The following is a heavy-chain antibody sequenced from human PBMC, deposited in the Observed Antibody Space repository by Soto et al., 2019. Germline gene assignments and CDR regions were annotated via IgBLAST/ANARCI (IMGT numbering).Heavy chain of an antibody. V-gene: IGHV3-23*01. J-gene: IGHJ6*02. CDR3: AKDLRYCSSTSCFSVYDYYGMDV. CDR1: GLTFNTYA. D-gene: IGHD2-2*01. Sequence: EVQLLESGGGLVQPGGSLRLSCAASGLTFNTYAMSWVRQAPGKGLEWVSAISGSGGATFYADSVKGRVTISRDNSKNTLYLQMNSLRAEDTAVYYCAKDLRYCSSTSCFSVYDYYGMDVWGQGTTVTVSS. CDR2: ISGSGGAT.